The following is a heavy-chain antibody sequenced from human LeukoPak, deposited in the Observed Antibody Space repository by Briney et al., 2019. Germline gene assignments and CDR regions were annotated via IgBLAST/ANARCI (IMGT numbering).Heavy chain of an antibody. CDR2: ISGSGGST. D-gene: IGHD5-12*01. CDR3: AESGGYSGYGSSDY. V-gene: IGHV3-23*01. J-gene: IGHJ4*02. Sequence: GGSLRLSCAASGFTFSSYAMSWVRQAPGKGLEWVSAISGSGGSTYYAASVKGRFTISRDNSKITLYLQMNSLRAEDTAVYYCAESGGYSGYGSSDYWGQGTLVTVSS. CDR1: GFTFSSYA.